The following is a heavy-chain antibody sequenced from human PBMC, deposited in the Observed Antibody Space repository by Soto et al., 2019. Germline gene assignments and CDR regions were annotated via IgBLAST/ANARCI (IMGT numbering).Heavy chain of an antibody. CDR1: GFTFSSYA. D-gene: IGHD6-13*01. CDR2: ISGSGGST. J-gene: IGHJ5*02. V-gene: IGHV3-23*01. Sequence: GGSLRLSCAASGFTFSSYAMSWVRQAPGKGLEWVSAISGSGGSTYYADSVKGRFTISRDNSKNTLYLQMSSLRAEDTAVYYCAKDSLRIAAALGWFDPWGQGTLVTVSS. CDR3: AKDSLRIAAALGWFDP.